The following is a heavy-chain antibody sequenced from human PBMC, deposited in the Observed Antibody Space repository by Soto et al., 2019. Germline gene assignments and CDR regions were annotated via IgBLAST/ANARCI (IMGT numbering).Heavy chain of an antibody. V-gene: IGHV4-31*03. CDR3: ARAWLRLFSFDY. J-gene: IGHJ4*02. D-gene: IGHD5-12*01. CDR2: IYYSGST. Sequence: SETLSLTCTVSGGSISSGGYYWSWIRQHPGKGLEWIGYIYYSGSTYYNPSLKSRVTISVDTSKNQFSLKLSSVTAADTAVYYCARAWLRLFSFDYWGQGTLVTVSS. CDR1: GGSISSGGYY.